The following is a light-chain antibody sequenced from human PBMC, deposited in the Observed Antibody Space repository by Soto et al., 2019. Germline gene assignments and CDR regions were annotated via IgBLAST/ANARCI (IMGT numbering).Light chain of an antibody. CDR3: QQYCGSPPVT. CDR1: QSVRSRY. V-gene: IGKV3-20*01. Sequence: EIVLTQSPGTLSLSPGERATLSCRASQSVRSRYLAWYQQKPGQAPRLLIYGASSRATGIPDRFSGSGSGTDFTLTITRLEPEDFGVYYCQQYCGSPPVTFGQGTKVEIK. J-gene: IGKJ2*01. CDR2: GAS.